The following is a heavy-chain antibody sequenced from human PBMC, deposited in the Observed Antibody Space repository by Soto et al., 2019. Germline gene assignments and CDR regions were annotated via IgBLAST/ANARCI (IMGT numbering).Heavy chain of an antibody. Sequence: QVQLVQSGAEVKKPGASVKVSCKASGYTFTSYGINWVRQAPGQGLEWMGRISTYNGNTNYAQKVQGRVTMTTDTSTSTVYMELRSLRSDDTAVYYCARERWLTVSTLPGYWGQGTLVTVSS. V-gene: IGHV1-18*01. J-gene: IGHJ4*02. CDR2: ISTYNGNT. CDR1: GYTFTSYG. D-gene: IGHD3-16*01. CDR3: ARERWLTVSTLPGY.